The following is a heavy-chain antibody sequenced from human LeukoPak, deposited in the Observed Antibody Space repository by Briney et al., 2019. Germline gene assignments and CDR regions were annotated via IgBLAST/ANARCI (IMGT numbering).Heavy chain of an antibody. J-gene: IGHJ3*02. V-gene: IGHV3-33*01. CDR2: IWYDGSNK. CDR3: ARGGYSSSWYFAFDI. Sequence: GGSPRLSCAASGFTFSSYGMHWVRQAPGKGLEWVAVIWYDGSNKYYADSVKGRFTISRDNSKNTLYLQMNSLRAEDTAVYYCARGGYSSSWYFAFDIWGQGTMATVSS. CDR1: GFTFSSYG. D-gene: IGHD6-13*01.